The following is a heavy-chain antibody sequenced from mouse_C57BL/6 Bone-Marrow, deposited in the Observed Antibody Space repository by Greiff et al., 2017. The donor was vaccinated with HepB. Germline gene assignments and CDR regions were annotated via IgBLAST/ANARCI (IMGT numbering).Heavy chain of an antibody. D-gene: IGHD2-4*01. Sequence: EVNLVESGGGLVQPGGSLKLSCAASGFTFSDYYMYWVRQTPEKRLEWVAYISNGGGSIYYPDTVKGRFTISRDNAKNTLYLQMRRLNSEDTAMYYCSSRGLLRHEGYYFDYWGQGTTLTVSS. CDR3: SSRGLLRHEGYYFDY. CDR2: ISNGGGSI. V-gene: IGHV5-12*01. CDR1: GFTFSDYY. J-gene: IGHJ2*01.